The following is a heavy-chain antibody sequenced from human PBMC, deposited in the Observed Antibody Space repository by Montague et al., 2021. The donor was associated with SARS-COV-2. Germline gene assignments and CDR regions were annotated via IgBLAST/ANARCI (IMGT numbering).Heavy chain of an antibody. D-gene: IGHD3-10*01. CDR3: ASAGENKHNSTWYGAWYYYSVMDV. V-gene: IGHV4-39*07. CDR1: RDSISSHNYF. J-gene: IGHJ6*02. Sequence: SETLSLTCTVSRDSISSHNYFWAWLRQPPGKGLEWIGSVDYSGLTFYNPSLESRVTISVDTSKKQFSLKVNSVTAADTAVYYCASAGENKHNSTWYGAWYYYSVMDVWGQGTTVTVSS. CDR2: VDYSGLT.